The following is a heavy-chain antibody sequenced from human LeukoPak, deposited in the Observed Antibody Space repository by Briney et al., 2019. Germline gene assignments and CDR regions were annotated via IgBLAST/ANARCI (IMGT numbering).Heavy chain of an antibody. CDR1: GDSVSTNSAG. Sequence: SQTLSLTCAISGDSVSTNSAGWNWIRQSPSRGLEWLGRTYYRSKWYKDYAVSVRSRITINPLTSKNQFSLQLNSVTPEDTAVYYCARDSFGYYYDSSGYYPHDAFDIWGQGTMVTVSS. CDR2: TYYRSKWYK. J-gene: IGHJ3*02. CDR3: ARDSFGYYYDSSGYYPHDAFDI. V-gene: IGHV6-1*01. D-gene: IGHD3-22*01.